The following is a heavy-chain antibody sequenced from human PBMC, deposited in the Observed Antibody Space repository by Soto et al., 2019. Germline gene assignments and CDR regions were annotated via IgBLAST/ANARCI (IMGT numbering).Heavy chain of an antibody. D-gene: IGHD6-6*01. Sequence: HVQLVQSGPEVKKPGASVKVSCKPSGYTFTNYDISWVRRAPGQGLEWMGCISTYNGDTNYAQKFQGRVTMTTDTSTSTAYMELGTLTSDDTAVYYCARDRSTGDYWGQGTLVTVSS. CDR1: GYTFTNYD. CDR3: ARDRSTGDY. CDR2: ISTYNGDT. V-gene: IGHV1-18*01. J-gene: IGHJ4*02.